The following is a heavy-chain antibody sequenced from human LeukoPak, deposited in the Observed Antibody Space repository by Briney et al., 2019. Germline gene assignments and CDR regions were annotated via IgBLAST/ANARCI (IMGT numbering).Heavy chain of an antibody. D-gene: IGHD3-10*01. J-gene: IGHJ4*02. V-gene: IGHV3-33*01. CDR3: ARDEKVHGYFDY. CDR1: GYTFRSYG. Sequence: PGRALRLSCAASGYTFRSYGMHWVRQAPGKGREWVAVIWDDVSNKYYADSVKGGFTLSRDNSKNTLYLQRNSLRAEDTAVYYCARDEKVHGYFDYRGEGTLVTLCS. CDR2: IWDDVSNK.